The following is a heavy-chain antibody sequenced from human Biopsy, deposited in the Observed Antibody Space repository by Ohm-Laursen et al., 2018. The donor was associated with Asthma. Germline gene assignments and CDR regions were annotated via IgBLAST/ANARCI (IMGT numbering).Heavy chain of an antibody. J-gene: IGHJ4*02. D-gene: IGHD2-21*01. CDR3: ARSYCGGDCYSPFDY. CDR1: GFTVSSNG. CDR2: IYSGGGT. Sequence: SLRLSCAASGFTVSSNGMSWVRQPPGKGLEWVSVIYSGGGTFYADSVKGRVTISRDISKNTLSLQMNSLRAEDTAVYYCARSYCGGDCYSPFDYWGQGSLVTVSS. V-gene: IGHV3-53*01.